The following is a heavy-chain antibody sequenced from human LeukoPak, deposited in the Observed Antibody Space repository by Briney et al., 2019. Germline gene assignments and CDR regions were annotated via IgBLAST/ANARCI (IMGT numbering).Heavy chain of an antibody. CDR2: ISYDGSNK. CDR3: ARGRYCSGGSCYLIPGNAFDI. D-gene: IGHD2-15*01. CDR1: GFTFSSYA. J-gene: IGHJ3*02. V-gene: IGHV3-30*04. Sequence: GRSLRLSCAASGFTFSSYAMHWVRQAPGKGLEWVAVISYDGSNKYYADSVKGRFTISRDNSKNTLYLQMNSLRAEDTAVYYCARGRYCSGGSCYLIPGNAFDIWGQGTMVTVSS.